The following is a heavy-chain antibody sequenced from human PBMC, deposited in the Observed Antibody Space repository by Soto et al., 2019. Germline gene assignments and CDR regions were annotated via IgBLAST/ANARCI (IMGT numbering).Heavy chain of an antibody. CDR3: AKEVWSGPMDV. D-gene: IGHD3-3*01. J-gene: IGHJ6*02. CDR2: ISYDGSNK. Sequence: QVQLVESGGGVVQPGRSLRLSCAASGFIFSSYGMHWVRQAPGKGLEWVAVISYDGSNKYYAYSVKGRFTISRDNSKNTLYLQMNSLRAEDTAVYYCAKEVWSGPMDVWGQGTTVTVSS. V-gene: IGHV3-30*18. CDR1: GFIFSSYG.